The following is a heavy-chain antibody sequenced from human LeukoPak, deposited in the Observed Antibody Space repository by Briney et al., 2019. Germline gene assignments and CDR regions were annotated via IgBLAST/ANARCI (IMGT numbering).Heavy chain of an antibody. J-gene: IGHJ6*03. CDR1: GGSISSGDYY. CDR3: ARLHYYYYMDV. Sequence: SETLSLTCTVSGGSISSGDYYWSWIRQPPGKGLEWIGHIYHSGITYYNPSLKSRVTFLVDTSKNQFSLKLSSVTAADTAVYYCARLHYYYYMDVWGKGTTVTVSS. CDR2: IYHSGIT. V-gene: IGHV4-30-4*08.